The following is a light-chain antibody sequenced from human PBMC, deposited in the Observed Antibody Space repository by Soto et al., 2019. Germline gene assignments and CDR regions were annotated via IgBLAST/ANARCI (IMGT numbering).Light chain of an antibody. Sequence: EIGLSKSPSALSLSPGERATLSCRARQSFSSSYLAWYQQKPGQAPRLLIYGASSRATGIPDRFSGSGSGTDFTLTISRLEPEDFAVYYCQQYGSSPITFGQGTRLE. J-gene: IGKJ5*01. CDR3: QQYGSSPIT. CDR1: QSFSSSY. CDR2: GAS. V-gene: IGKV3-20*01.